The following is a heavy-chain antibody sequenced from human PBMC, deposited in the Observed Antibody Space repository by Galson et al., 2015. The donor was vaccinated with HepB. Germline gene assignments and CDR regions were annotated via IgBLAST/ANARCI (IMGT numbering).Heavy chain of an antibody. J-gene: IGHJ4*02. CDR2: ISYDASNK. V-gene: IGHV3-30*04. CDR1: GFTVSRYA. CDR3: ASIAAAGTFDY. Sequence: ALSRAGAASGFTVSRYARHWVHQAPGKGLEWVAVISYDASNKYYADSVKGRFTIYRDNPKNTQYLQMNSLRAEETAVYYCASIAAAGTFDYWGQGTLVTVSS. D-gene: IGHD6-13*01.